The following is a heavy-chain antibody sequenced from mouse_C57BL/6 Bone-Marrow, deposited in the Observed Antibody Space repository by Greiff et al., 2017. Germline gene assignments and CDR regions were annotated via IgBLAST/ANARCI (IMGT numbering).Heavy chain of an antibody. CDR3: AREEIYYDYGFAY. V-gene: IGHV1-69*01. CDR1: GYTFTSYW. CDR2: IDPSDSYT. Sequence: QVQLQQPGAELVMPGASVKLSCKASGYTFTSYWMHWVKQRPGQGLEWIGEIDPSDSYTNYNQKFKGKSTLTVDKSSSTAYMQLSSLTSEDSAVSYCAREEIYYDYGFAYWGQGTLVTVSA. J-gene: IGHJ3*01. D-gene: IGHD2-4*01.